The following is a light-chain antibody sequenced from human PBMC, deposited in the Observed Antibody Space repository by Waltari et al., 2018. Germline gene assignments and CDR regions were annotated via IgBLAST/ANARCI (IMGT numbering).Light chain of an antibody. CDR3: QQRTNWPLT. V-gene: IGKV3-11*01. J-gene: IGKJ4*01. Sequence: EIVLTQSPATLSLSPGERATLPCRASQSGSIHLVGYQQTPGQAPRLLIYDASNRATGIPARFSGSGSGTDFTLTISSLEPEDFAVYYCQQRTNWPLTFGGGTKVEIK. CDR2: DAS. CDR1: QSGSIH.